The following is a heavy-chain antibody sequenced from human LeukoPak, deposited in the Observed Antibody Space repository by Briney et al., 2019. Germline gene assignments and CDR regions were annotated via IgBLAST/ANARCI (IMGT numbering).Heavy chain of an antibody. V-gene: IGHV3-23*01. CDR3: AKQSTFYGPFDY. J-gene: IGHJ4*02. CDR2: ISGSGDST. D-gene: IGHD2/OR15-2a*01. Sequence: GGSLRLSCAASGFTFSSYAMSWVRQAPGKGLEWVSTISGSGDSTYYADSVKGRFTISRDNSRNTLYLQMNSLRAEDTAVYYCAKQSTFYGPFDYWGQGILVTVSS. CDR1: GFTFSSYA.